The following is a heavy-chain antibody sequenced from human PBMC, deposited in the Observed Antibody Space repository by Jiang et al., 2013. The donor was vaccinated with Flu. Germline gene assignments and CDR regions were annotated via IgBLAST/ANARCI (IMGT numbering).Heavy chain of an antibody. J-gene: IGHJ4*02. CDR1: GYSIRSGYY. CDR2: IYHSGST. D-gene: IGHD1-26*01. CDR3: ARDSAYTGTYSTELGGY. Sequence: GPGLVKPSETLSLTCTVSGYSIRSGYYWAWIRQPPGKGLEWIGSIYHSGSTYYQPSLKSRVTISVDTSTNQFSLTLTSVTAADTAVYYCARDSAYTGTYSTELGGYWGQGTLVTVSS. V-gene: IGHV4-38-2*02.